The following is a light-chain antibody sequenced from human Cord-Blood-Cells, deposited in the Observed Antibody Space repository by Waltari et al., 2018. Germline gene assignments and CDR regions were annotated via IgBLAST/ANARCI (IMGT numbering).Light chain of an antibody. CDR3: QQRSNWPP. Sequence: EIVLTQSPATLSLSPGERATLSCRASQSVSSYLAWYQQKPGQPPRLLIYDASNRATGIPARFSGSGSGTDFTLTISSLEPEDFAVYYCQQRSNWPPFGQGTRLEIK. J-gene: IGKJ5*01. V-gene: IGKV3-11*01. CDR2: DAS. CDR1: QSVSSY.